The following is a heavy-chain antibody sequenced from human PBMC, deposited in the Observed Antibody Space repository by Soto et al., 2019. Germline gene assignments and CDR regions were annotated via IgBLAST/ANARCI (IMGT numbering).Heavy chain of an antibody. Sequence: SVKVSCKASGGTFSSYAISWVRQAPGQGLEWMGGIIPIFGTANYAQKFQGRVTITADKSTSTAYMELRGLRSEDTAVYYCARGDINLGTETANGYYAFSLNYYGMDVWGQGPTVTVSS. CDR3: ARGDINLGTETANGYYAFSLNYYGMDV. D-gene: IGHD3-10*01. CDR2: IIPIFGTA. J-gene: IGHJ6*02. V-gene: IGHV1-69*06. CDR1: GGTFSSYA.